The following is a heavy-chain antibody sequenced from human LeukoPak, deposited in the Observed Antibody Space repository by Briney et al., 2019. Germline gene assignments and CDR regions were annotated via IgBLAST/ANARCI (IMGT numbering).Heavy chain of an antibody. Sequence: XXVXWXXSIXXSXSTXYNPXLKSRVTISVDTSKNQFSLKLSSVXAADTXVYYCARXGHGMDXWXQGTTVTVSS. CDR3: ARXGHGMDX. V-gene: IGHV4-39*01. CDR2: IXXSXST. J-gene: IGHJ6*02.